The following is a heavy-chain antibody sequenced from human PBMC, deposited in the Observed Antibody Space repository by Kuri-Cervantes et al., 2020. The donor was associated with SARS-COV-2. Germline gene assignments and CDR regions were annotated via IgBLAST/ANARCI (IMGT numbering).Heavy chain of an antibody. CDR1: GGSISGYY. J-gene: IGHJ6*02. CDR3: ARSESRHYYYGMDV. V-gene: IGHV4-59*08. Sequence: SETLSLTCTVSGGSISGYYWGWIRRPPGKGLEWIGFIYYSGNTNYNPTLKSRVTISLDTSKNQFSLKLSSVTAADTAVYYCARSESRHYYYGMDVWGQGTTVTVSS. CDR2: IYYSGNT.